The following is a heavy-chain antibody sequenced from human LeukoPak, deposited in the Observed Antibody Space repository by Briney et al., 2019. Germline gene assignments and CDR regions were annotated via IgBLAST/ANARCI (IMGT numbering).Heavy chain of an antibody. CDR1: GGSISSYY. CDR3: ARLRYSYGYSYYYYGMDV. V-gene: IGHV4-59*08. J-gene: IGHJ6*02. Sequence: SETLSLTCTVSGGSISSYYWSWIRQPSGKGLEWIGYIYYSGSTNYNPSLKSRVTISVDTSKNQFSLKLSSVTAADTAVYYCARLRYSYGYSYYYYGMDVWGQGTTVTVSS. CDR2: IYYSGST. D-gene: IGHD5-18*01.